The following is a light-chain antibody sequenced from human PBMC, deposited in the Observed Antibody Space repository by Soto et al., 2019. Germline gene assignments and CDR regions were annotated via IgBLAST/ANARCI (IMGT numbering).Light chain of an antibody. CDR3: AAWDDSLNEYV. CDR2: GNS. Sequence: QSVLTQPPSVSGAPGQRVTISCTGSSSNIGAGYDVHWYQQLPGTAPKLLIYGNSNRPSGVPDRFSGSKSGTSASLAITGLQTEDEADYCCAAWDDSLNEYVFGDGTKAPS. V-gene: IGLV1-40*01. CDR1: SSNIGAGYD. J-gene: IGLJ1*01.